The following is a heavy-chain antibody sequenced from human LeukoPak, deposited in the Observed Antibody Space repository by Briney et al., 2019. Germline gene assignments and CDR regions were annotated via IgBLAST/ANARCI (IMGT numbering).Heavy chain of an antibody. D-gene: IGHD5-18*01. J-gene: IGHJ6*02. CDR2: MNPNSGNT. V-gene: IGHV1-8*01. Sequence: GASVKVSCKASGYTFTSYDINWVRQATGQGLEWMGWMNPNSGNTGYAQKFQGRVTMTRNTSISTAYMELSSLRSEDTAVYYCARTQNVRWIQLWLRDYYYYYYGMDVWGQGTTVTVSS. CDR3: ARTQNVRWIQLWLRDYYYYYYGMDV. CDR1: GYTFTSYD.